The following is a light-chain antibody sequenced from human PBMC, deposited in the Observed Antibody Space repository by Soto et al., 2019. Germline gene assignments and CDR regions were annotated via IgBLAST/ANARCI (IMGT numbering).Light chain of an antibody. CDR1: QGISSW. V-gene: IGKV1-12*01. J-gene: IGKJ3*01. CDR2: AAS. Sequence: DIQMTQSPSSVSASVGDRVTITCRATQGISSWLAWYQQKPGKAPKLLMYAASSVQSGVPSRFSGSGSLTGFTLTINNLQPEDVATYSCQQANSFPRTFGPGAKVDIK. CDR3: QQANSFPRT.